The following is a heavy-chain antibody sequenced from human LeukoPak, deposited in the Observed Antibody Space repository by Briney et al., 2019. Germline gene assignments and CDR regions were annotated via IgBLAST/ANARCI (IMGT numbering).Heavy chain of an antibody. Sequence: PGRSLRLSCAASGFTFSDYYMSWIRQAPGKGLEWVAFIRNDGTIKYYADSVKGRFTISRDNSKNTLYLQMNSLRAEDTAVYYCAKTGSSSWGYFDYWGQGTLVTVSS. V-gene: IGHV3-30*02. CDR2: IRNDGTIK. CDR1: GFTFSDYY. D-gene: IGHD6-13*01. CDR3: AKTGSSSWGYFDY. J-gene: IGHJ4*02.